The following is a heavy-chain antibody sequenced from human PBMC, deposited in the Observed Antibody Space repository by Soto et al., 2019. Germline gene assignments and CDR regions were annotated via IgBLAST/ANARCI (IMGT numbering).Heavy chain of an antibody. CDR2: IDTSGNT. CDR1: GGSISTYY. J-gene: IGHJ6*02. D-gene: IGHD6-13*01. CDR3: ARYSSNWFQTEGMDA. V-gene: IGHV4-4*07. Sequence: SETLSLTCTVSGGSISTYYWSWIRQPAGKGLEWIGRIDTSGNTNYNPSLKSRVTMSVDTSKKQFSLKLTSVTAADTAVYYCARYSSNWFQTEGMDAWGQGTTVTVSS.